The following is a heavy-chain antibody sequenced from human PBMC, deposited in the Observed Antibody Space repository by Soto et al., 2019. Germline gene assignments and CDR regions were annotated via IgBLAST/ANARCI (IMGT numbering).Heavy chain of an antibody. CDR3: ARPTYYYDSSGPPAY. D-gene: IGHD3-22*01. CDR1: GFTFSTYS. Sequence: GGSLRLSCAASGFTFSTYSMNWVRQAPGKGLEWVSYISSSSSTIFYTDSVKGRFTVSRDNAKNSLYLQMNSLRAEDTAVYYYARPTYYYDSSGPPAYWGQGTLVTVS. J-gene: IGHJ4*02. V-gene: IGHV3-48*01. CDR2: ISSSSSTI.